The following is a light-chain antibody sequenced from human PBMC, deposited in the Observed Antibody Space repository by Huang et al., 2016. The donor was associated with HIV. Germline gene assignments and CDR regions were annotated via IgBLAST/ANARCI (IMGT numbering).Light chain of an antibody. Sequence: DIVLTQSPGTLSLSPRERAALSCRASQNITNNFLAWYQQRSGQTPRLLIYGAANRAIGIPDRLSGSGSGTDFTLIISRLEPQDSAVYYCQQYLSSPLTFGGGTNVEIK. CDR3: QQYLSSPLT. V-gene: IGKV3-20*01. CDR2: GAA. CDR1: QNITNNF. J-gene: IGKJ4*01.